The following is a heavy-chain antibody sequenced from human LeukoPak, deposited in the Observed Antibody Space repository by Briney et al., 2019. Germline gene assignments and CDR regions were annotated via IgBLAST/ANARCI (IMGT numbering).Heavy chain of an antibody. D-gene: IGHD3-22*01. CDR3: ARYAHYYDSSGYYLPDY. CDR2: IYPRESDT. CDR1: GYSFNSYW. Sequence: GESLKISCNSSGYSFNSYWIGRVRQIPGKGLELVGSIYPRESDTSYSPSFQGQVAISADKSISAAYLQWSSLKASDTAMYYCARYAHYYDSSGYYLPDYWGQGTLVTVSS. J-gene: IGHJ4*02. V-gene: IGHV5-51*01.